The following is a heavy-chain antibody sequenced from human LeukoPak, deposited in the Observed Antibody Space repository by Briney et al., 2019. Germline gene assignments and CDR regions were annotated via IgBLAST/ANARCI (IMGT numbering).Heavy chain of an antibody. CDR1: GFTFGDYA. CDR3: TREVVAASNWFDP. Sequence: GGPLRLSCTASGFTFGDYAMSWVRQAPGKGLEWVGFIRSKAYGGTTEHAASVKGRFTISRDDSKSIAYLQMNSLKTEDTAVYYCTREVVAASNWFDPWGQGTLVTVSS. CDR2: IRSKAYGGTT. J-gene: IGHJ5*02. D-gene: IGHD2-15*01. V-gene: IGHV3-49*04.